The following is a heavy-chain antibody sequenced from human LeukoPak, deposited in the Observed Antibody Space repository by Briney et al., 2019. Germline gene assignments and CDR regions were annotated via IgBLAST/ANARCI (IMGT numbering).Heavy chain of an antibody. D-gene: IGHD6-13*01. CDR2: IYPDDSQT. CDR1: GYTFTSYW. CDR3: ARPGTPGTATAVGY. J-gene: IGHJ4*02. Sequence: GESLKISCKGSGYTFTSYWIGWVRQMPGKGLEWMGIIYPDDSQTIYSPSFQGQVTISADKSISIAYLQWSSLKASDTAMYYCARPGTPGTATAVGYWGQGTLVTVSS. V-gene: IGHV5-51*01.